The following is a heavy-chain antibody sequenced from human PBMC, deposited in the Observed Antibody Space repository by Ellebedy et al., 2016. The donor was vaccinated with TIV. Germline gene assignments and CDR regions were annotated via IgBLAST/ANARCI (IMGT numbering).Heavy chain of an antibody. CDR3: ARESGNYYGWFDT. V-gene: IGHV1-3*01. CDR2: IHVGKGDT. Sequence: ASVKVSXXASGYTFSTYSIHWLRQAPGQSLEWMGWIHVGKGDTKYSQKFQGRVTIMRDTSASTGYMEVSSLRSEDTAVYYCARESGNYYGWFDTWGQGTLVTVSS. J-gene: IGHJ5*02. CDR1: GYTFSTYS. D-gene: IGHD1-26*01.